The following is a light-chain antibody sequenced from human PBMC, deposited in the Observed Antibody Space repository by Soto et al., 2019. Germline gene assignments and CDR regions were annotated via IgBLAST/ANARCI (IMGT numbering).Light chain of an antibody. CDR1: SGSVSTSYY. Sequence: QNVVTQEPSFSVSPGRTVTLTCGLSSGSVSTSYYPRWYQQTPGQAPRTLIYSTNTRSSGVPDRFSGSILGNKAALTITGAQADDESDYYCVLYMGSGIWVFGGGTKLTVL. CDR2: STN. J-gene: IGLJ3*02. CDR3: VLYMGSGIWV. V-gene: IGLV8-61*01.